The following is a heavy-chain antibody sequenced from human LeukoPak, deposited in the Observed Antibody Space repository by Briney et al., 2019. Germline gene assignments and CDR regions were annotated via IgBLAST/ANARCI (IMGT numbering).Heavy chain of an antibody. Sequence: SQTLSLTCAISGDSVSTNSAAWNWIRQSPSRGLEWLGGTYYRSKWYTDYAVSVKTRITINPDTSKNQFSLQLNSVTPEGTAVYYCARSYSNHFDYWGQGTLVTVSS. CDR1: GDSVSTNSAA. J-gene: IGHJ4*02. CDR2: TYYRSKWYT. D-gene: IGHD4-11*01. CDR3: ARSYSNHFDY. V-gene: IGHV6-1*01.